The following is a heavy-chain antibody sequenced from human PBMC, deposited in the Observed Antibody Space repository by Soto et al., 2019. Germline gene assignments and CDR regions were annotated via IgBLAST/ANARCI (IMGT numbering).Heavy chain of an antibody. Sequence: PSETLSLTCTVSGDSISSFYWSWIRQPPGKGLEWIGYIYYSGNTNYNPSLKSRVTISVATSKKQFSLNLTSVTAADTAVYYCARLQSPGCSSDCRFDPWGQGTLVTVSS. V-gene: IGHV4-59*08. CDR2: IYYSGNT. J-gene: IGHJ5*02. D-gene: IGHD6-19*01. CDR3: ARLQSPGCSSDCRFDP. CDR1: GDSISSFY.